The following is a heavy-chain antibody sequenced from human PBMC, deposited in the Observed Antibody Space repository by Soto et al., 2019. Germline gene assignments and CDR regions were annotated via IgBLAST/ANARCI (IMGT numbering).Heavy chain of an antibody. CDR3: ARVQGDPQWLVPYYYYGMDV. V-gene: IGHV5-10-1*01. CDR2: IDPSDSYT. J-gene: IGHJ6*02. CDR1: GYSFTSYW. D-gene: IGHD6-19*01. Sequence: GESLKISCKGSGYSFTSYWISWLRQMPGKGLEWMGRIDPSDSYTNYSPSFQGHVTISADKSISTAYLQWSSLKASDTAMYYCARVQGDPQWLVPYYYYGMDVGGQGTTVTVSS.